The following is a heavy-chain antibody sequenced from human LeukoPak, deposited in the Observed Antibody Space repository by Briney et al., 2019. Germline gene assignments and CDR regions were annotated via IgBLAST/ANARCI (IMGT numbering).Heavy chain of an antibody. D-gene: IGHD6-19*01. CDR1: GFTLSSYG. J-gene: IGHJ4*02. V-gene: IGHV3-33*01. CDR2: IWYDGSNK. Sequence: PGRSLRLSCAASGFTLSSYGMHWVRQAPGKGLEWVAVIWYDGSNKYYADSVKGRFTISRDNSKNTLYLQMNSLRAEDTAVYYCARLGYGGSGWYFDYWGQGTLVTVSS. CDR3: ARLGYGGSGWYFDY.